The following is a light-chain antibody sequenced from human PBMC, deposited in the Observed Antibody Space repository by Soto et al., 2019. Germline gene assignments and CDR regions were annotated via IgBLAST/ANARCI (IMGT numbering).Light chain of an antibody. J-gene: IGLJ1*01. Sequence: QSVLTQPASVSGSPGQSITISCTGTSSDVGAYNYVSWYQQHPGKAPKLMIYEVSNRPSGVSNRFSGSKSGNMASLTISGLQAEDEADYYCSSFTNTSTRYVFGTGTKVTVL. CDR2: EVS. CDR1: SSDVGAYNY. CDR3: SSFTNTSTRYV. V-gene: IGLV2-14*01.